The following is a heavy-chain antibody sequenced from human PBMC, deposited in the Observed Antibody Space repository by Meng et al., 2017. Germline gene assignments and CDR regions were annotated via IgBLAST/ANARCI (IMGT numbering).Heavy chain of an antibody. CDR1: GGTFSSYA. CDR2: IIPIFGTA. J-gene: IGHJ4*02. V-gene: IGHV1-69*06. CDR3: HSGWYQAGDDY. D-gene: IGHD6-19*01. Sequence: HGQLGRAGGGGKEPGSSVMGSGKASGGTFSSYASSWVRQAPGQGLEWMGGIIPIFGTANYAQKFQGRVTITADKSTSTAYMELSSLRSEDTAVYYCHSGWYQAGDDYWGQGTLVTVSS.